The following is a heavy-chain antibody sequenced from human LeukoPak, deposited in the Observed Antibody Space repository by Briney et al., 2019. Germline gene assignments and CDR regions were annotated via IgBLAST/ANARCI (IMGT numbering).Heavy chain of an antibody. J-gene: IGHJ4*02. Sequence: ASVKVSCKASGYTFTGYYMHWVRQAPGQGLEWMGWINPDSGGTNFAQKFQGRVTMTRDTSISTAYMELSRLRSDDTAVYYCASDRLPLVQGGSYYFDYWGQGTLVTVSS. CDR1: GYTFTGYY. D-gene: IGHD6-13*01. CDR3: ASDRLPLVQGGSYYFDY. V-gene: IGHV1-2*02. CDR2: INPDSGGT.